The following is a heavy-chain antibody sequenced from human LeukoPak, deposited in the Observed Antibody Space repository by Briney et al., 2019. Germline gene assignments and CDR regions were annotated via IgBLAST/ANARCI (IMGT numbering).Heavy chain of an antibody. J-gene: IGHJ4*02. CDR2: ISGSSSTM. CDR1: GFTFSSYS. CDR3: ARIEWEGPHPTLNY. Sequence: GGSLRLSCAASGFTFSSYSMNWVRQAPGKGLDWVSYISGSSSTMHYADSVKGRFTISRDNDKNSLYLQMNSLRAEDTAVYYCARIEWEGPHPTLNYWGQGTLVTVSS. V-gene: IGHV3-48*04. D-gene: IGHD1-26*01.